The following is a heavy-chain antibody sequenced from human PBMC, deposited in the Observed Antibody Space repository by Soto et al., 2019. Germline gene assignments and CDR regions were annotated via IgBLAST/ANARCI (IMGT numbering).Heavy chain of an antibody. CDR2: INPSGGST. V-gene: IGHV1-46*03. J-gene: IGHJ6*03. CDR1: GYTFTSYY. Sequence: GASVKVSCKASGYTFTSYYMHWVRQAPGQGLEWMGIINPSGGSTSYAQKFQGRVTMTRDTSTSTVYMELSSLRSEDTAVYYCARGLSVVVPAAIDYYYYMDVWGQGTTVPVSS. D-gene: IGHD2-2*01. CDR3: ARGLSVVVPAAIDYYYYMDV.